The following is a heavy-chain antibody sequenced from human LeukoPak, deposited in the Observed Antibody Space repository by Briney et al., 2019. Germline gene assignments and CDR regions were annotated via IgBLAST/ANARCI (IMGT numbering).Heavy chain of an antibody. V-gene: IGHV3-49*04. Sequence: GGSLRLSCAASGFAFSSYAMTWVRQAPGKGLEWVGFIASKTYGGTAEYAASVKGRFTISRDDSKSIAYLQMNSLKTEDTAVYFCSRDQTPYYWGQGTLVTVSS. J-gene: IGHJ4*02. CDR2: IASKTYGGTA. CDR3: SRDQTPYY. CDR1: GFAFSSYA.